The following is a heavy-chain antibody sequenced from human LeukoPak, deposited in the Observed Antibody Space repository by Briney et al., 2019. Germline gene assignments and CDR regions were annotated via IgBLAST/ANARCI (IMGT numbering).Heavy chain of an antibody. D-gene: IGHD3-10*01. J-gene: IGHJ4*02. CDR2: ISSSSSYI. Sequence: GGSLRLSCAASGFTFSSYSMNWVRQAPGKGLEWVSSISSSSSYIYYADSVKGRFTTSRDNAKNSLYLQMNSLRAEDTAVYYCARAGLWLGELPPYYFDYWGQGTLVTVSS. CDR3: ARAGLWLGELPPYYFDY. CDR1: GFTFSSYS. V-gene: IGHV3-21*01.